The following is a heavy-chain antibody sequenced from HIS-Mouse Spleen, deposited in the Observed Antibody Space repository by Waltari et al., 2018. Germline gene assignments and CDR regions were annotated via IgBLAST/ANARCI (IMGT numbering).Heavy chain of an antibody. D-gene: IGHD1-1*01. CDR2: INSDGSST. CDR1: GFPFSRYW. Sequence: EVQLVESGGGLVQPGGSLRLACAASGFPFSRYWMHWVRQAPGKGLVWVSRINSDGSSTSYADSVKGRFTISRDNAKNTLYLQMNSLRAEDTAVYYCARDLELDAFDIWGQGTMVTVSS. CDR3: ARDLELDAFDI. J-gene: IGHJ3*02. V-gene: IGHV3-74*01.